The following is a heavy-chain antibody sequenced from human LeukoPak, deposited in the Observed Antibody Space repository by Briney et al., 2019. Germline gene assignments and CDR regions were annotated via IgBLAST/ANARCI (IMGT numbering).Heavy chain of an antibody. V-gene: IGHV4-59*11. Sequence: SEALSLTCTVSGVSIGSHYWSWIRQAPGKGLEWIGCVYNSGSTIYNPSLTSRVTISVDTSKNQYSLNLRSVTAADAAVYYCARDAYWGERILVTVSS. CDR3: ARDAY. CDR2: VYNSGST. J-gene: IGHJ4*02. CDR1: GVSIGSHY.